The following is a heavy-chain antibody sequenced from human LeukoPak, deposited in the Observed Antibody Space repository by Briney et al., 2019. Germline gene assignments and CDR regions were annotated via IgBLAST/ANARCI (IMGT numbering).Heavy chain of an antibody. Sequence: GGSLRLSCAASGFTFSSYGMHWVRQAPGKGLEWVAVISYDGSNKYYADSVKGRFTISRDNSKNTLYLQMNSLRAEDTAVYYCAKVGIAVAGTADDAFDIWGQGTTVTVSS. D-gene: IGHD6-19*01. CDR2: ISYDGSNK. CDR3: AKVGIAVAGTADDAFDI. CDR1: GFTFSSYG. J-gene: IGHJ3*02. V-gene: IGHV3-30*18.